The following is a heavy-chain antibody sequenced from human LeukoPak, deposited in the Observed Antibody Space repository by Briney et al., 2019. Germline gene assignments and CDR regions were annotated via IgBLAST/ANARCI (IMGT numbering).Heavy chain of an antibody. J-gene: IGHJ4*02. CDR3: TARGRISGTSFDH. CDR2: ITNKINNCAT. CDR1: GFTLSDSA. Sequence: GGSLRLSCVVSGFTLSDSAIHWVRQASGKGLEWVGRITNKINNCATAYAASVKGRFTISRDDSRKTAYLQMKSLKSEDTAIYYCTARGRISGTSFDHWGQGTQVTVS. V-gene: IGHV3-73*01. D-gene: IGHD1-14*01.